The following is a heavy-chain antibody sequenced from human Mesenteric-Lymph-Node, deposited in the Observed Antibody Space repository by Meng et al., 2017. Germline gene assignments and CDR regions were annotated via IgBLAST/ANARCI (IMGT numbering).Heavy chain of an antibody. CDR3: ARVSPYYGMDV. Sequence: GESLKISCAASGFTFSSYAMHWVRQAPGKGLEYVSAISSNGGSTYYANSVKGRFTISRDNSKNTLYLQMNSLRAEDTAVYYCARVSPYYGMDVWGQGTTVTVSS. J-gene: IGHJ6*02. CDR1: GFTFSSYA. CDR2: ISSNGGST. V-gene: IGHV3-64*01.